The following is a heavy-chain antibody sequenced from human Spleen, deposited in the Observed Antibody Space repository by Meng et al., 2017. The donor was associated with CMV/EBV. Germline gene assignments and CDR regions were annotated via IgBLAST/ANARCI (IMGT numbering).Heavy chain of an antibody. J-gene: IGHJ2*01. Sequence: SRASVLNSRSFCSCCLPPPGKGLEWIGYVYYGGTTTYNPSLKSRVTLSIDTSRNHFSLKMNPVTAADTAIYYCASTPGGNRDWYFDLWGPGTLVTVSS. D-gene: IGHD1/OR15-1a*01. CDR3: ASTPGGNRDWYFDL. CDR2: VYYGGTT. CDR1: RASVLNSRSF. V-gene: IGHV4-61*03.